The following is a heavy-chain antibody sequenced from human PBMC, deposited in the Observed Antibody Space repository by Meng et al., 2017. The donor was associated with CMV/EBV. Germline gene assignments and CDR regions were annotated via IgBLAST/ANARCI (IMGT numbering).Heavy chain of an antibody. Sequence: ASVKVSCKASGYTFTSYGISWVRQAPGQGLEWMGWINPNSGGTNYAQKFQGRVTMTRDTSISTAYMELSRLRSDDTAVYYCARVRGRLCDYWGQGTLVTVSS. CDR3: ARVRGRLCDY. CDR1: GYTFTSYG. J-gene: IGHJ4*02. CDR2: INPNSGGT. D-gene: IGHD2-15*01. V-gene: IGHV1-2*02.